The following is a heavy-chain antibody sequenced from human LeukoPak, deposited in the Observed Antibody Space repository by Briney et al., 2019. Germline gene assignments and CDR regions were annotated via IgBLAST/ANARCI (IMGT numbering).Heavy chain of an antibody. CDR3: ARVITVYNDYEEVAEYFQH. CDR1: GFTFSRYW. D-gene: IGHD4-17*01. J-gene: IGHJ1*01. V-gene: IGHV3-7*01. CDR2: IKEEGSDK. Sequence: GGSLRLSCAASGFTFSRYWMSWVRQAPGKGLEWVANIKEEGSDKYYVGSVKGRFTISRDNSKNSLYLQMKSLRAEDTAVYYCARVITVYNDYEEVAEYFQHWGQGTLVIVSS.